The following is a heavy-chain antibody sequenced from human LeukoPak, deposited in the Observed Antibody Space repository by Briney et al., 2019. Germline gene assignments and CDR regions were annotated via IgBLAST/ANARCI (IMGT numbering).Heavy chain of an antibody. CDR1: GYTFTSYG. Sequence: SVKVSCKASGYTFTSYGISWVRQAPGQGLEWMGGIIPILDTPNYAQNFQGRVTITADGSTSTAYMELSRLSSEDTAVYYCATSLQSCNSTCSSFDALMYYYFGMDVWGQGTTVIVSS. CDR2: IIPILDTP. J-gene: IGHJ6*02. D-gene: IGHD2/OR15-2a*01. V-gene: IGHV1-69*13. CDR3: ATSLQSCNSTCSSFDALMYYYFGMDV.